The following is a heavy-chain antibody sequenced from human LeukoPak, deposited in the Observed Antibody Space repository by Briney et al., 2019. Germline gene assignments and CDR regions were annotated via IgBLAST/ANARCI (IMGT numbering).Heavy chain of an antibody. CDR3: ARDSLYYYDSSGTNWFDP. V-gene: IGHV1-69*13. J-gene: IGHJ5*02. Sequence: ASVKVSCKASGGTFSSYAISWVRQAPGQGLEWMGGIIPIFGTANYAQKFQGRVTITADESTSTAYMELSSLRSEDTAVYYCARDSLYYYDSSGTNWFDPWGQGTLVTVPS. CDR1: GGTFSSYA. CDR2: IIPIFGTA. D-gene: IGHD3-22*01.